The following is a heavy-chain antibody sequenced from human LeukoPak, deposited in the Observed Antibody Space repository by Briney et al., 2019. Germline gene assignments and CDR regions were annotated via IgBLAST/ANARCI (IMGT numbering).Heavy chain of an antibody. J-gene: IGHJ5*01. CDR1: GYTFTGYY. CDR3: ARDFVAGSGSYTNWFDS. D-gene: IGHD3-10*01. Sequence: ASVTVSCKASGYTFTGYYMHWVRQAPGQGLEWMGWINPNSGGTNYAQKFQGRVTMTRDTSISTAYMELSRLRSDDTAVYYCARDFVAGSGSYTNWFDSWGQGTLVIVSS. CDR2: INPNSGGT. V-gene: IGHV1-2*02.